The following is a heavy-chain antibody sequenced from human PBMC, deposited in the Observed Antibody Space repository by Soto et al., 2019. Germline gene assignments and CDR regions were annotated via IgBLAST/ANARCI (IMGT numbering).Heavy chain of an antibody. V-gene: IGHV2-5*02. CDR1: GFSLSTSGVG. D-gene: IGHD3-22*01. CDR3: AHRRRYYDSSGYYYLDY. J-gene: IGHJ4*02. Sequence: QITLKESGPTLVKPTQTLTLTCTFSGFSLSTSGVGVGWIRQPPGKALEWLALIYWDDDKRYSPSLKSRLTIPKDTSKNQVALTMTNMDPVDTATYYCAHRRRYYDSSGYYYLDYWGQGTLVTVSS. CDR2: IYWDDDK.